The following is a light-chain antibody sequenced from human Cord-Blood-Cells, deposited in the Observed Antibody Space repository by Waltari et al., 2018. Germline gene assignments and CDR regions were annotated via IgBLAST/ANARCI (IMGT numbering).Light chain of an antibody. CDR2: KDS. CDR3: LSADSSGTWV. Sequence: SYELKQPPSESVSLGQMARITCPGEALPTTHAYCYQQKPGQSPVRVIYKDSERPSGIPERFSGSSSGTIVTLTISGVQAEDEADYYCLSADSSGTWVFGGGTKLTVL. CDR1: ALPTTH. J-gene: IGLJ3*02. V-gene: IGLV3-16*01.